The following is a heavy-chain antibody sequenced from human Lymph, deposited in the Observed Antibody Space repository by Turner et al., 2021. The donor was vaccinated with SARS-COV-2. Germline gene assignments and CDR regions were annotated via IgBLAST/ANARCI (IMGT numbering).Heavy chain of an antibody. V-gene: IGHV3-53*02. J-gene: IGHJ6*02. Sequence: EVLLVETGGGLIQPGGSLRLSCAASGVIFSSEYMTWVRQGPGKGLEWVSLIYSGGSTYYADSVKGRFTISRDNSKNTLYLQMNSLRAEDTAVYYCARDLQLYGMDVWGQGTTVTVSS. CDR2: IYSGGST. D-gene: IGHD1-1*01. CDR3: ARDLQLYGMDV. CDR1: GVIFSSEY.